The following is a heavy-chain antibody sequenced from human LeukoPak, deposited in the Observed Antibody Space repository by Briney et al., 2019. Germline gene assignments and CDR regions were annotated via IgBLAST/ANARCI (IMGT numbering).Heavy chain of an antibody. Sequence: PGGSLRLSFSASGFTFISYSMTWVRPAPGKGLEWVSSMSSGSRYIYYADSVRGRFTISRDNAKNSLYLLMNSLRAEDTAVYYCARDRPTGASRLFVVQWGQGTLVTVSS. CDR2: MSSGSRYI. J-gene: IGHJ4*02. V-gene: IGHV3-21*01. D-gene: IGHD3-3*01. CDR1: GFTFISYS. CDR3: ARDRPTGASRLFVVQ.